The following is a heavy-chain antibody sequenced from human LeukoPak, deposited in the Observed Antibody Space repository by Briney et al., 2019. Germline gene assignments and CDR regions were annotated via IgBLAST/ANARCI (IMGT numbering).Heavy chain of an antibody. D-gene: IGHD1-26*01. J-gene: IGHJ6*02. CDR3: ARDKLLNSGSYYDYYYGMDV. CDR1: GYTFTGYY. Sequence: ASVKVSCKASGYTFTGYYMHWVRQAPGQGLEWMGWINPNSGGTNYAQKFQGWVTMTRDTSISTAYMELSRLRSDDTAVYYCARDKLLNSGSYYDYYYGMDVWGQGTTVTVSS. V-gene: IGHV1-2*04. CDR2: INPNSGGT.